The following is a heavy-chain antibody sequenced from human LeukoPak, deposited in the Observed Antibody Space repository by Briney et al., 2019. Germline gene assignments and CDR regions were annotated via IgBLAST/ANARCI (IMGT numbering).Heavy chain of an antibody. D-gene: IGHD1-26*01. V-gene: IGHV3-53*01. CDR2: IYSGGST. Sequence: PGGSLRLSCAASGFTFSSYEMNWVRQAPGKGLEWVSVIYSGGSTYYADSVKGRFTISRDKSKNTLYLQMNSLRAEDTAVYYCARDRSGSYDYWGQGTLVTVSS. J-gene: IGHJ4*02. CDR1: GFTFSSYE. CDR3: ARDRSGSYDY.